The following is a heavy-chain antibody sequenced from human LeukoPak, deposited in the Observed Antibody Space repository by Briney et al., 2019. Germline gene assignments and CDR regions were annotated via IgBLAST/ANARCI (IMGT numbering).Heavy chain of an antibody. D-gene: IGHD1-1*01. CDR1: GFTFSNAW. CDR2: ISPSDTTT. J-gene: IGHJ4*02. Sequence: GGSLRLSCAASGFTFSNAWMSWVRQAPGKGLEWISFISPSDTTTYYADSVKGRFTISRDNAKNSLFLQMNSLRVEDTAVYYCATKLPGTVYFNYWGQGTLVTVSS. CDR3: ATKLPGTVYFNY. V-gene: IGHV3-11*04.